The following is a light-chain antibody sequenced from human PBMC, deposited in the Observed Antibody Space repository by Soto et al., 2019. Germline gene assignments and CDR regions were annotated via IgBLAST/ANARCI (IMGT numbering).Light chain of an antibody. V-gene: IGLV2-8*01. J-gene: IGLJ2*01. Sequence: QSVLTQPPSASGSAGQSVTISYTGTSSDVGDYKYVSWYQQHPGKAPKLMVYEVTKRPSGVPDRFSGSKSGNAASLTVSGLQAEDEADYFCSSYADTNVVFGGGTTLTVL. CDR1: SSDVGDYKY. CDR2: EVT. CDR3: SSYADTNVV.